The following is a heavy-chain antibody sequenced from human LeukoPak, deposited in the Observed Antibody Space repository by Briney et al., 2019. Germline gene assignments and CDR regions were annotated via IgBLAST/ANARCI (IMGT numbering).Heavy chain of an antibody. CDR2: IYTSGST. CDR3: ARDGRSDFWSGYHDY. V-gene: IGHV4-61*02. Sequence: PSETLSLTCTVSGGSISSGSYYWSWIRQPAGKGLEWIGRIYTSGSTNYNPSLKSRVTISVDTSKNQFSLKLSSVTAADTAVYYCARDGRSDFWSGYHDYWGQGTLVTVSS. CDR1: GGSISSGSYY. D-gene: IGHD3-3*01. J-gene: IGHJ4*02.